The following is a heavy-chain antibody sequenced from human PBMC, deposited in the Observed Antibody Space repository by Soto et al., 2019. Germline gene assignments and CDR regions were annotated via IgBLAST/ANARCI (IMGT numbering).Heavy chain of an antibody. D-gene: IGHD4-17*01. CDR2: IKQDGSEK. CDR1: GFTFSSYW. CDR3: ARYQHYGDHYCYYCYMDV. J-gene: IGHJ6*03. Sequence: EVQLVESGGGVVQPGGSLRLSCAASGFTFSSYWMSWVRQAPGKGLEWVANIKQDGSEKYYVDSVKGRFTISRDNAKNSLYLQMNRLRAEDTAVYYCARYQHYGDHYCYYCYMDVWGQGTTVTVSS. V-gene: IGHV3-7*01.